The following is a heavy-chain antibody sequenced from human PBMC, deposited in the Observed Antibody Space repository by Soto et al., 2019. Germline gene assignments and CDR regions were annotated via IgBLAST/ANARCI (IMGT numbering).Heavy chain of an antibody. J-gene: IGHJ4*01. Sequence: GGSLRLSCAASGFTFSDYYMSWIRQAPGKGLEWVSYISSSGSTIYYADSVKGRFTISRDNAKNSLYLQMNSLRAEDTAVYYWARTPAWALSPDQWGHGTLVTVYS. CDR1: GFTFSDYY. V-gene: IGHV3-11*01. D-gene: IGHD2-2*01. CDR3: ARTPAWALSPDQ. CDR2: ISSSGSTI.